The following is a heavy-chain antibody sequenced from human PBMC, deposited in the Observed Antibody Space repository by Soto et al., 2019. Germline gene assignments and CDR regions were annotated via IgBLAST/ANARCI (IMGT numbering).Heavy chain of an antibody. CDR2: INPHSGDT. Sequence: QVQLVQSGAEVKKPGASVQVSYVASGYTFNDHYIHWVRQAPGQGLEWMGWINPHSGDTIYAQKFQGRVTLTRDTSISTAYMDLIRLRSDDTAVYYCARGRTGNVYGIDVWGQGNKVTVSS. CDR1: GYTFNDHY. D-gene: IGHD1-1*01. V-gene: IGHV1-2*02. J-gene: IGHJ6*02. CDR3: ARGRTGNVYGIDV.